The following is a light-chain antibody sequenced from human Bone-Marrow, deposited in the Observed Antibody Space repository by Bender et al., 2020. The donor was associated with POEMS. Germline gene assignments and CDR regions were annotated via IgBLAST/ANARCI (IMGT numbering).Light chain of an antibody. V-gene: IGLV3-1*01. Sequence: SYELTQPPSVSVSQGQTASITCSGNTLDNKYVSWYQQKSGQSPVQVIYQDDKRPSGVPERFSGSTSGNTATLTISGTQAMDEAEYYCQAWDNRAGVFGTGTRVTVL. J-gene: IGLJ1*01. CDR1: TLDNKY. CDR3: QAWDNRAGV. CDR2: QDD.